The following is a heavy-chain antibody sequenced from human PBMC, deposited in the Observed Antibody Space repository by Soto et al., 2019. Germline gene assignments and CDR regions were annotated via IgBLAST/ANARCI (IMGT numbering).Heavy chain of an antibody. CDR1: GFNFRSYE. CDR2: ISSSGSTI. V-gene: IGHV3-48*03. CDR3: ARDQEAGSFFPYYYGMDV. Sequence: GGSLSLSFATSGFNFRSYEMNLVRKAPGKGLEWVSYISSSGSTIYYADSVKGRFTISRDNAKNSLYLQMESLRAEDTAVYYCARDQEAGSFFPYYYGMDVWGQGTTVTVSS. J-gene: IGHJ6*02. D-gene: IGHD6-13*01.